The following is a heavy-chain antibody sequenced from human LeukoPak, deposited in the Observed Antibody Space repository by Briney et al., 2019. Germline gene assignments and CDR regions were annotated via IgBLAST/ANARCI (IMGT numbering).Heavy chain of an antibody. CDR3: AKEGTVSDSSGYYCYFDY. Sequence: QSGGSLRLSRAASGFTFSSYAMNWVRQAPGKGLEWVSAISGSGGSTYYADSVKGRFTISRDNSKNTLYLQMNSLRAEDTAVYYCAKEGTVSDSSGYYCYFDYWGQGTLVTVSS. CDR1: GFTFSSYA. D-gene: IGHD3-22*01. J-gene: IGHJ4*02. CDR2: ISGSGGST. V-gene: IGHV3-23*01.